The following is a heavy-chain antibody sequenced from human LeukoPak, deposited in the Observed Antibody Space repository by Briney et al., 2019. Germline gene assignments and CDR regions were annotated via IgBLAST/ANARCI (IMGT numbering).Heavy chain of an antibody. Sequence: SETLSLTCTVSGGSISSYYWSWIRQPAGKGLEWIGRIYTSGSTNYNPSLKSRVTMSVDTSKNQFSLKLSSETAADTAVYYCARENDYDILTGYYSFWFDPWGQGTLVTVSS. V-gene: IGHV4-4*07. J-gene: IGHJ5*02. CDR2: IYTSGST. D-gene: IGHD3-9*01. CDR3: ARENDYDILTGYYSFWFDP. CDR1: GGSISSYY.